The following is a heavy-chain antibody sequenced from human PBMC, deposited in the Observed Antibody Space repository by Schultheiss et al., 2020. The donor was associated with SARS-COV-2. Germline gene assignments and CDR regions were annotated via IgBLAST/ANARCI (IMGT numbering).Heavy chain of an antibody. V-gene: IGHV4-39*01. D-gene: IGHD2-2*01. J-gene: IGHJ6*03. CDR2: INYSGAT. CDR3: ARHLYSTSGNYFYYYLGV. Sequence: SETLSLTCTVSGGSISSTTYYWGWIRQPPGKGLEWIGSINYSGATSYNPSLKSRVTISVDMSKNQLSLKLRSVTAADTAVYYCARHLYSTSGNYFYYYLGVWGKGTTVTVSS. CDR1: GGSISSTTYY.